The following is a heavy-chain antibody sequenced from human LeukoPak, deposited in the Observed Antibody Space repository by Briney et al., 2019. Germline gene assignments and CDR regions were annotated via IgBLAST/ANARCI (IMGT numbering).Heavy chain of an antibody. V-gene: IGHV4-39*01. CDR1: GGSISSSSYY. CDR3: ARHKFPPHSSPYY. D-gene: IGHD6-13*01. J-gene: IGHJ4*02. CDR2: IYYSGST. Sequence: SETLSLTCTVSGGSISSSSYYWGWIRQPPGKGLEWIGSIYYSGSTYYNPSLKSRVTISVDTSKNQFSLKLSSVTAADTAVYYCARHKFPPHSSPYYWGQGTLVTVSS.